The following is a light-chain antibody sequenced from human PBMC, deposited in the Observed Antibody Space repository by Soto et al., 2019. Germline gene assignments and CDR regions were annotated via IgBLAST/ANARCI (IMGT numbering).Light chain of an antibody. V-gene: IGKV3-20*01. CDR2: GAS. CDR1: QSVSNSY. J-gene: IGKJ2*01. CDR3: QQYGTSLYT. Sequence: EIVLTQSPGTLSLSPGERATLPCRASQSVSNSYLAWYQQKPGQAPRLLMYGASNRATGIPDRFSGSGSGTAFTLTSSRLEPEDFAVYYCQQYGTSLYTFGQGTKLEIK.